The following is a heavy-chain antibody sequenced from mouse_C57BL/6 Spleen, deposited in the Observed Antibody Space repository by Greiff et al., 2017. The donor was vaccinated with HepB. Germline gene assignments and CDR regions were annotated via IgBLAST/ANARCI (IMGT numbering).Heavy chain of an antibody. D-gene: IGHD2-2*01. J-gene: IGHJ3*01. CDR3: ARVGYDDAY. CDR2: ISYDGSN. Sequence: EVKLMESGPGLVKPSQSLSLTCSVTGYSITSGYYWNWIRQFPGNKLEWMGYISYDGSNNYNPSLKNRISITRDTSKNQFFLKLNSVTTEDTATYYCARVGYDDAYWGQGTLVTVSA. CDR1: GYSITSGYY. V-gene: IGHV3-6*01.